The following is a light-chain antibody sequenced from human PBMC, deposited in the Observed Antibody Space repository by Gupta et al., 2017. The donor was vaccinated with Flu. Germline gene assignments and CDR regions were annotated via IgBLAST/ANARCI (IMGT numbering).Light chain of an antibody. CDR3: QQYKNWPSYT. Sequence: EIVMTQSPATLSVSPGERATLSCRASQSVSSNLAWYQQKPGQAPRLLIYGASTRDTGIPARFSGSGYGTEFTLTISSRQSEDFAVYYCQQYKNWPSYTFGQGTKMEIK. CDR2: GAS. CDR1: QSVSSN. J-gene: IGKJ2*01. V-gene: IGKV3-15*01.